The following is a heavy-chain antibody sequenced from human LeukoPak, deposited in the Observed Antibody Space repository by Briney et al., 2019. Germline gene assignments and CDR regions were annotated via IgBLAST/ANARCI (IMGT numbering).Heavy chain of an antibody. CDR1: GFTFSSYS. CDR3: ARDAPPWTLELLARYYYYYYMDV. D-gene: IGHD1-7*01. J-gene: IGHJ6*03. Sequence: GGYLRLYCAASGFTFSSYSMNWVRQAPGKGLEWVSSISSSSSYIYYADSVKGRFTISRDNAKNSLYLQMNSLRAEDTAVYYCARDAPPWTLELLARYYYYYYMDVWGKGTTVTVSS. CDR2: ISSSSSYI. V-gene: IGHV3-21*01.